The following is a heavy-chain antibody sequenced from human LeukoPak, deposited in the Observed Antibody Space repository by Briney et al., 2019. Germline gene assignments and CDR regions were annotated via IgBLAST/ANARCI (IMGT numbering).Heavy chain of an antibody. D-gene: IGHD2-15*01. Sequence: GGSLRLSCVVSGFTVSSNYMSWVRQAPGKGLEWVSVIYSGGSTYYADSVKGRFTISRDNSENTLYLQMYSLRAEDTAVYYCARDRHCGGSSCHYNFDYWGQGTLVTVSS. CDR1: GFTVSSNY. CDR3: ARDRHCGGSSCHYNFDY. J-gene: IGHJ4*02. CDR2: IYSGGST. V-gene: IGHV3-53*01.